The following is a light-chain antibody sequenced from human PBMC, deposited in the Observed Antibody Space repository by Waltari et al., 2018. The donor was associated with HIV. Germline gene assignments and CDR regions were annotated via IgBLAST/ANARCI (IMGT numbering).Light chain of an antibody. Sequence: QSVLTQPPSASGTPGQRVTISCSGSRSTIGSNTVNWYQQLPGTAPKLLIYSNNQRPSGVPDRFSGSKSGTSASLAISGLQSEVEADYYCATWDDSLNGPVFGGGTQLTVL. J-gene: IGLJ2*01. CDR3: ATWDDSLNGPV. CDR1: RSTIGSNT. CDR2: SNN. V-gene: IGLV1-44*01.